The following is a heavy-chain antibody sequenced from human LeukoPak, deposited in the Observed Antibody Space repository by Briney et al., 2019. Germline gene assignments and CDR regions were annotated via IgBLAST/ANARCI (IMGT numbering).Heavy chain of an antibody. CDR2: ISSSGSTI. CDR3: ARDRLLRYYDSSAYPDY. CDR1: GFTFSDYY. J-gene: IGHJ4*02. V-gene: IGHV3-11*01. Sequence: PGGSLRLSCAASGFTFSDYYMSRIRQAPGKGLEWVSYISSSGSTIYYADSVKGRFTISRDNAKNSLYLQMNSLRAEDTAVYYCARDRLLRYYDSSAYPDYWGQGTLVTVSS. D-gene: IGHD3-22*01.